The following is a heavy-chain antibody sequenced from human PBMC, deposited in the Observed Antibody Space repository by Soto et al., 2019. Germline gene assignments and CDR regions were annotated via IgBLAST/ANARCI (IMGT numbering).Heavy chain of an antibody. CDR1: GYTFTSYD. CDR2: MNPNSGNT. CDR3: AILPRGENTRYFDWLNPYYYYYMDV. Sequence: GASVKVSCKASGYTFTSYDINWVRQATGQGLEWMGWMNPNSGNTGYAQKFQGRVTMTRNTSISTAYMELSSLRSEDTAVYYCAILPRGENTRYFDWLNPYYYYYMDVWGKGTTVTVSS. D-gene: IGHD3-9*01. J-gene: IGHJ6*03. V-gene: IGHV1-8*01.